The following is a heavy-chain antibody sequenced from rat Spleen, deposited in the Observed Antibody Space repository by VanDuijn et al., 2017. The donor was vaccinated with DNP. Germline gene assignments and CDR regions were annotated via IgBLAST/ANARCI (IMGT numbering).Heavy chain of an antibody. CDR1: GYSITSSYR. V-gene: IGHV3-3*01. D-gene: IGHD1-12*02. J-gene: IGHJ4*01. Sequence: EVQLQESGPGLVKPSQSLSLTCSVTGYSITSSYRWNWIRKFPGNKLEWMGSVNSAGTTRYNPSLKSRISITRDTSKNQFFLQLNSVTTEDTATYYCASYYYDGYYAMDAWGQGTSVTVSS. CDR2: VNSAGTT. CDR3: ASYYYDGYYAMDA.